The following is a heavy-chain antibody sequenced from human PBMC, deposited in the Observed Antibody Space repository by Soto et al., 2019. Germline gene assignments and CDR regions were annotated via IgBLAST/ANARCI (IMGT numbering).Heavy chain of an antibody. CDR3: ARSSGGNFGIIIEGSNWFDP. J-gene: IGHJ5*02. CDR1: GDTFTSYY. V-gene: IGHV1-46*01. D-gene: IGHD3-3*01. Sequence: QVQLVQSGAEVKKPGASVKVSCKAPGDTFTSYYLNWVRQAPGQELEWMGVINPNGGSTKYAQKFQGRIIMTRDTSRSTVYMELSSLRSEDTAVYYCARSSGGNFGIIIEGSNWFDPWGQGTLVTVSS. CDR2: INPNGGST.